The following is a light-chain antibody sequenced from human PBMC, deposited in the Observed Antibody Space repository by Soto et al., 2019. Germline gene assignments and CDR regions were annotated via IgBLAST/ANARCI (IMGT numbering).Light chain of an antibody. Sequence: ESVLTQSPATLSLSPGERATLSFMASQSLSSIHLAWFQQKPGQAPRLLIYGTSSRAPGIPDRFSGSGSGTDFTLTISSLEPEDFAFYYCQQRNSWPLTFGGGTRLEIK. V-gene: IGKV3D-20*02. CDR2: GTS. CDR3: QQRNSWPLT. CDR1: QSLSSIH. J-gene: IGKJ5*01.